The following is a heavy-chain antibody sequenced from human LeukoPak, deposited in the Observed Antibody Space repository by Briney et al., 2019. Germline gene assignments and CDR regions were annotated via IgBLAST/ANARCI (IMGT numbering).Heavy chain of an antibody. CDR1: GYTFPAYF. J-gene: IGHJ4*02. V-gene: IGHV1-2*02. Sequence: GASVKLSCTASGYTFPAYFIHWVRQPPGQGLEWLGWISPSSGGTKYAQKFQGRVTMTRDTSINTAYMELTRLTSDDTAVYYCARYLGMGDLPFDYWGQGTLVTVSS. CDR3: ARYLGMGDLPFDY. CDR2: ISPSSGGT. D-gene: IGHD3-16*01.